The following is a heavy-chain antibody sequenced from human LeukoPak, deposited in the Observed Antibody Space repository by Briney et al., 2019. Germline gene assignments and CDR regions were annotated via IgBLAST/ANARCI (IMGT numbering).Heavy chain of an antibody. Sequence: PGRSLRLSCAASGFTFSSYAMHWVRRAPGKGLEWVAVISYDGSNKYYADSVKGRFTISRDNSKNTLYLQMNSLRAEDTAVYYCARPYGYDYWGQGTLVTVSS. V-gene: IGHV3-30-3*01. D-gene: IGHD2-2*03. CDR1: GFTFSSYA. CDR3: ARPYGYDY. J-gene: IGHJ4*02. CDR2: ISYDGSNK.